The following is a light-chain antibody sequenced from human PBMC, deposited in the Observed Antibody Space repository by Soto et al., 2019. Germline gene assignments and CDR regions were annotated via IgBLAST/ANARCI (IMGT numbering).Light chain of an antibody. J-gene: IGLJ2*01. CDR2: LEGSGSY. CDR1: SGHSSYI. Sequence: QSVLTQSSSASASLGSSVKLTCTLSSGHSSYIIAWHQQQPGKAPRYLMKLEGSGSYNKGSGVPDRFSGSSSGADRYLTISYLQFEDEADYCCETWDSNTRVFGGGTKLTVL. V-gene: IGLV4-60*02. CDR3: ETWDSNTRV.